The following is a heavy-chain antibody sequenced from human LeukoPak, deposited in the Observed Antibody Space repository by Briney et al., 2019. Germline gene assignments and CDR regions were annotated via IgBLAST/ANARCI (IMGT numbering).Heavy chain of an antibody. CDR2: VNHTGST. CDR1: DDSITMYY. J-gene: IGHJ6*03. CDR3: ARGRVSSSTWYSTYYYYFYMDV. Sequence: SETLSLTCSVSDDSITMYYWTWIRQPPGKGLEWIGYVNHTGSTKFNPSLNGRVSISRDTSKNLFSLRLRSVTAADTAVYFCARGRVSSSTWYSTYYYYFYMDVWGKGTTVTVSS. V-gene: IGHV4-59*01. D-gene: IGHD4-11*01.